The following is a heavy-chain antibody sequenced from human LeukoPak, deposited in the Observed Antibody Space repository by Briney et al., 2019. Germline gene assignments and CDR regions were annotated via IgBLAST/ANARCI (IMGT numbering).Heavy chain of an antibody. Sequence: GGSLRLSCAASGFTFSSFAMSWVRLAPGKGLEWVSLIYSGGSTYYADSVKGRFTISRDNSKNTLYLQMNSLRAEDTAVYYCARWACSSTSCYIDYWGQGTLVTVSS. D-gene: IGHD2-2*02. CDR1: GFTFSSFA. CDR3: ARWACSSTSCYIDY. J-gene: IGHJ4*02. CDR2: IYSGGST. V-gene: IGHV3-53*01.